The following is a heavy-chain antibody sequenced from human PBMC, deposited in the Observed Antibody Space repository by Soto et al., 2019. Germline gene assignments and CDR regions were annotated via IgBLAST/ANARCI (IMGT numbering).Heavy chain of an antibody. D-gene: IGHD3-10*01. CDR2: IYPGDSDT. CDR3: ARLNGITMVRGVIISYYFDY. V-gene: IGHV5-51*01. CDR1: GYSFTSYW. Sequence: PGESLKISCNGSGYSFTSYWIGWVRQMPGKGLEWMGIIYPGDSDTRYSPSFQGQVTISADKSISTAYLQWSSLKASDTAMYYCARLNGITMVRGVIISYYFDYWGQGTLVTVSS. J-gene: IGHJ4*02.